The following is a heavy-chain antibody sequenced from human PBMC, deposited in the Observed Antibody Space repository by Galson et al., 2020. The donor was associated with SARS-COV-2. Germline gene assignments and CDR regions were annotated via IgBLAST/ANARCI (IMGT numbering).Heavy chain of an antibody. V-gene: IGHV5-51*01. D-gene: IGHD2-21*02. CDR1: AYSFSKFW. J-gene: IGHJ4*02. CDR2: IYPDDSDT. Sequence: GESLKISCKGSAYSFSKFWIGWVRQMPGKGLEYMGVIYPDDSDTIYSPSFQGQVTISADKSISTAYLQWSSLKASDTAMYYCTIHAVVPGTHFGIWGQGTLVTVAS. CDR3: TIHAVVPGTHFGI.